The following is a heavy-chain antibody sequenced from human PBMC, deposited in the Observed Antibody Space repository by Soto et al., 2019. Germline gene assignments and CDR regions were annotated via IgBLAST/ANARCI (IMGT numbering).Heavy chain of an antibody. CDR1: GFTFSTYA. D-gene: IGHD6-19*01. CDR2: ISDSGGST. J-gene: IGHJ2*01. V-gene: IGHV3-23*01. CDR3: AKGGGGWSHHWYFDL. Sequence: EVQLLASGGGLVQPGGTLRLSCAASGFTFSTYAMSWVRQAPGKGLEWVSVISDSGGSTNYADSVKGRFTISRDNSKNTLYLQMNSLRAEDTAVYYCAKGGGGWSHHWYFDLWGRGTLVTVSS.